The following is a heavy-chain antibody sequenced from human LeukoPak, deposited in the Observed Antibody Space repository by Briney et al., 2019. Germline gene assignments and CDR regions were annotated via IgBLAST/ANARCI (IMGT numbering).Heavy chain of an antibody. V-gene: IGHV1-2*02. CDR2: INPNSGGT. D-gene: IGHD4-17*01. CDR1: GYTCTGYY. CDR3: ARVHNGDYVYWYFDL. Sequence: ASVKVSCKASGYTCTGYYMHWVRQAPGQGLEWMGWINPNSGGTNYAQKFQGRVTMTRDTSISTAYMELSRLRSDDTAVYYCARVHNGDYVYWYFDLWGRGTLVTVSS. J-gene: IGHJ2*01.